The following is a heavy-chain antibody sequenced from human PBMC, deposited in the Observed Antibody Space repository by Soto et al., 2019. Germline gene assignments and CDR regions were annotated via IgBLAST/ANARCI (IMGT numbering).Heavy chain of an antibody. V-gene: IGHV1-69*08. CDR1: GGTFSSYT. Sequence: QVQLVQSGAEVKKPGSSVKVSCKASGGTFSSYTISWVRQAPGQGLEWMGRIIPILGIANYAQKFQGRVTITADKSTSTAYMELSSLRSEDTAVYYCARDLLEATIDYWGQGTLVTVSS. CDR2: IIPILGIA. CDR3: ARDLLEATIDY. J-gene: IGHJ4*02. D-gene: IGHD5-12*01.